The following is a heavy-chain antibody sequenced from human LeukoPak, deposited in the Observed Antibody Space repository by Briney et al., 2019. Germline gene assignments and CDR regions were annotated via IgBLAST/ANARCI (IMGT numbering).Heavy chain of an antibody. Sequence: GGSLRLSCAASGFTFSSYEMNWVRQAPGKGLEWVSYISSSGSTIYYADSVNGRFTISRDNAKNSLYLQMNSLRAEDTAVYYCARYDILTGYRPNFDYWGQGTLVTVSS. CDR1: GFTFSSYE. V-gene: IGHV3-48*03. D-gene: IGHD3-9*01. J-gene: IGHJ4*02. CDR3: ARYDILTGYRPNFDY. CDR2: ISSSGSTI.